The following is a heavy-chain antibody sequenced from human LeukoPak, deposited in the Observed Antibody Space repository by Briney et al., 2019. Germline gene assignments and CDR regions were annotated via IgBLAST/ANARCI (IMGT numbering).Heavy chain of an antibody. Sequence: GGSLRLSCAASGFTFSSYGMSWVRQAPGKGLEWVSAISGSGGSTYYADSVKGRFTISRDNSKNTLYLQMNSLRAEDTAVYYCAKVRRYSSGWSYLFDYWGQGTLVTVSS. D-gene: IGHD6-19*01. J-gene: IGHJ4*02. CDR1: GFTFSSYG. V-gene: IGHV3-23*01. CDR3: AKVRRYSSGWSYLFDY. CDR2: ISGSGGST.